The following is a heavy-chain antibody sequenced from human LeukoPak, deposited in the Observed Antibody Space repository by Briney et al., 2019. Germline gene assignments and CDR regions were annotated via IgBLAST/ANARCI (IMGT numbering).Heavy chain of an antibody. CDR2: IYYSGST. CDR1: GGSISSGDYY. Sequence: PSQTLSLTCTVSGGSISSGDYYWSWIRQPPGKGLEWIGYIYYSGSTYYNPSPKSRVTISVDTSKNQFSLKLSSVTAADTAVYCCARGAGEWELNGFDYWGQGTLVTVSS. CDR3: ARGAGEWELNGFDY. D-gene: IGHD1-26*01. V-gene: IGHV4-30-4*01. J-gene: IGHJ4*02.